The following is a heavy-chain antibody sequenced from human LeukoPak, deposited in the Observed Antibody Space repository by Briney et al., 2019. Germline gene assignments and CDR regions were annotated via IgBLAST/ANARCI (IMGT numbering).Heavy chain of an antibody. D-gene: IGHD3-22*01. V-gene: IGHV1-2*02. CDR1: GYTFTGYY. J-gene: IGHJ4*02. CDR2: INPNSGGT. Sequence: GASVKVSCKASGYTFTGYYMHWVRQAPGQGLGWMGWINPNSGGTNYAQKFQGRVTMTRDTSISTAYMELSRLRSDDTAVYYCARGRGYYDSSGPVTYWGQGTLVTVSS. CDR3: ARGRGYYDSSGPVTY.